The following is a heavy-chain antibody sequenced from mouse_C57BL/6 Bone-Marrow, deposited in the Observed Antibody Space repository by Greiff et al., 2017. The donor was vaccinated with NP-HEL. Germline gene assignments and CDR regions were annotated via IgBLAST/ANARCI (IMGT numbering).Heavy chain of an antibody. CDR3: ARWRTETGFDY. V-gene: IGHV1-64*01. J-gene: IGHJ2*01. CDR2: IHPNSGST. Sequence: QVQLKQPGAELVKPGASVKLSCKASGYTFTSYWMHWVKQRPGQGLEWIGMIHPNSGSTNYNEKFKSKATLTVDKSSSTAYMQLSSLTSEDSAVYYCARWRTETGFDYWGQGTTLTVSS. CDR1: GYTFTSYW. D-gene: IGHD4-1*01.